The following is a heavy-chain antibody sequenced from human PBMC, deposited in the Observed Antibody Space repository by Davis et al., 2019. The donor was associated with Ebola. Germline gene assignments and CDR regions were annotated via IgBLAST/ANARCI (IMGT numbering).Heavy chain of an antibody. CDR3: ASEGDSGSYRRVDV. CDR1: GGSISSYY. D-gene: IGHD1-26*01. Sequence: PSETLSLTCTVSGGSISSYYWSWIRQPPGKGLEWIGYIYYSGSTKYNPSLKSRVTISVDTSKNQFSLKLSSVTAADTAVYYCASEGDSGSYRRVDVWGKGTTVTVSS. CDR2: IYYSGST. V-gene: IGHV4-59*01. J-gene: IGHJ6*04.